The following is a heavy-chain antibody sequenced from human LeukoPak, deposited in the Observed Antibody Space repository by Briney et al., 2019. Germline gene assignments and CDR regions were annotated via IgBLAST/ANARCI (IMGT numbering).Heavy chain of an antibody. J-gene: IGHJ4*02. V-gene: IGHV3-23*01. CDR3: ARASWVSSTDAVR. CDR2: ISGSGDNT. CDR1: GFTFSGFA. Sequence: PGGSLRLSCAASGFTFSGFAMSWVRRTPGKGLEWVSGISGSGDNTLYADSVKGRFTISRDNSKNTLYLEMNNLRVEDTAIYYCARASWVSSTDAVRWGQGTLVTVSS. D-gene: IGHD3-16*01.